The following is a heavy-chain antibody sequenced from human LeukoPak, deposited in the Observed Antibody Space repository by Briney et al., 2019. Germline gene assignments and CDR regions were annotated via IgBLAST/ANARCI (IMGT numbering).Heavy chain of an antibody. CDR3: ARGQGYYDSSGYSY. CDR2: ISSSSSTI. Sequence: GGSLRLSCAASGFTFSSYSMNWVRQAPGKGLEWVSYISSSSSTIYYADSVKGRFTISRDNAKNSLYLQMNSLRAEDTAVYYCARGQGYYDSSGYSYWGQGTLVTVSS. CDR1: GFTFSSYS. J-gene: IGHJ4*02. D-gene: IGHD3-22*01. V-gene: IGHV3-48*01.